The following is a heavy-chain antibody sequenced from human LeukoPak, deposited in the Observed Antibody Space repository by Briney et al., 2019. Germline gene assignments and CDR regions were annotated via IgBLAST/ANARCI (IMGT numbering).Heavy chain of an antibody. V-gene: IGHV1-69*13. CDR3: ATSPYYYDSSGYYLPDY. Sequence: SVKVSCKASGGTFSSYAISWVRQAPGQGLGWMGGIIPIFGTANYAQKFQGRVTITADESTSTAYMELSSLRSEDTAVYYCATSPYYYDSSGYYLPDYWGQGTLVTVSS. CDR2: IIPIFGTA. CDR1: GGTFSSYA. J-gene: IGHJ4*02. D-gene: IGHD3-22*01.